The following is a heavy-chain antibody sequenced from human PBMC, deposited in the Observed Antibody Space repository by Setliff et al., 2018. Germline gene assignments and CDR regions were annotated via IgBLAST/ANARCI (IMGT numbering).Heavy chain of an antibody. J-gene: IGHJ4*02. CDR2: ISGDSVYI. CDR3: AKRAGYYGSGSPLDY. V-gene: IGHV3-23*01. CDR1: GFTFSTYA. D-gene: IGHD3-10*01. Sequence: GGSLRLSCAASGFTFSTYAMSWVRQAPGKGLEWVSAISGDSVYIYYADSVKGRFTISRDNSENTLYLHMTNLRPEDTALYYCAKRAGYYGSGSPLDYWGQGTLVTVSS.